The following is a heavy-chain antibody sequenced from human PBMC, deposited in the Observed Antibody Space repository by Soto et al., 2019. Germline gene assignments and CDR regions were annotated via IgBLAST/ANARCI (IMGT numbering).Heavy chain of an antibody. CDR3: ARDRSTYGGGGTGEVKENWFDP. V-gene: IGHV4-34*01. CDR1: GGSFSGYY. CDR2: INHSGDT. J-gene: IGHJ5*02. D-gene: IGHD2-8*01. Sequence: SETLSLTCAVYGGSFSGYYWTWIRQPPGKGLEWIGEINHSGDTNYNPSLKSRVTISVDTSKNQVSLKLNSVTTADTAVYYCARDRSTYGGGGTGEVKENWFDPWGPGTLVTVSS.